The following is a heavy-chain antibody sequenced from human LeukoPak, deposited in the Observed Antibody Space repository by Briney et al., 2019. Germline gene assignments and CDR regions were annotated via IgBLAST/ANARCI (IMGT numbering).Heavy chain of an antibody. J-gene: IGHJ4*02. CDR2: INHSGST. V-gene: IGHV4-34*01. CDR3: SYCSGGSCYY. Sequence: PSETLSLTCAVYGGSFSGYYWSWIRQPPGKGLEWIGEINHSGSTNYNPSLKSRVTISVDTSKNQFSLKLSSVTAADTAVYYCSYCSGGSCYYWGQGTLVTVSS. D-gene: IGHD2-15*01. CDR1: GGSFSGYY.